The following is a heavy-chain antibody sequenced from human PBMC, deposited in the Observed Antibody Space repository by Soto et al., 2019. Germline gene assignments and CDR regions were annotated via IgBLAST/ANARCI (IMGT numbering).Heavy chain of an antibody. V-gene: IGHV4-39*01. D-gene: IGHD6-19*01. CDR1: GGSISSSSYY. CDR3: GRRAKYSSGWYGFDY. CDR2: IYYSGST. Sequence: SETLSLTSTVSGGSISSSSYYWGWIRQPPGKGLEWIGSIYYSGSTYYNPSLKSRVTISVDTSKNQFSLKLSSVTAADTAVYYCGRRAKYSSGWYGFDYWGQGTLVTVYS. J-gene: IGHJ4*02.